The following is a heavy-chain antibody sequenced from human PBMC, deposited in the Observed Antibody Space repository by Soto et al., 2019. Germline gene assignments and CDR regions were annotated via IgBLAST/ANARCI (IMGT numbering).Heavy chain of an antibody. CDR1: GFTFSAYW. V-gene: IGHV3-7*01. CDR3: ARDSVRGYYDSSGYSTALDY. CDR2: IKEDGSEK. Sequence: GGSLRLSCAASGFTFSAYWMSWVRQAPGKGLEWVANIKEDGSEKYYVDSVKGRFTISRDNAKNSLYLQMNSLRAEDTAVYYCARDSVRGYYDSSGYSTALDYWGQGTLVTVSS. J-gene: IGHJ4*02. D-gene: IGHD3-22*01.